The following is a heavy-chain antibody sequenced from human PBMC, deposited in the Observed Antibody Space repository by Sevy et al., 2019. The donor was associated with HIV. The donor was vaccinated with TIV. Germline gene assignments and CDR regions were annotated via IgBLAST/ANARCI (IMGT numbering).Heavy chain of an antibody. CDR3: ARLAVAGTGYYGMDD. Sequence: ASVKVACKASGYTFTSYGISWVRQAPGQGLEWMGWISAYNGNTNYAQKLQGRVTMTTDTSTRTAYMELRSPGSDDTAEYYCARLAVAGTGYYGMDDWGHGTTVTVSS. CDR2: ISAYNGNT. CDR1: GYTFTSYG. D-gene: IGHD6-19*01. J-gene: IGHJ6*02. V-gene: IGHV1-18*01.